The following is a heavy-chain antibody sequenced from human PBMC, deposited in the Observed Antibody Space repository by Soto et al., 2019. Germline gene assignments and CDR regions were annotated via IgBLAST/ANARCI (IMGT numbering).Heavy chain of an antibody. Sequence: GESLKISCKGSGYSFSNYWISWVRQMPGKGLEWMGRIDPSDSYIEYSPSFRGHVPISTDKSNSTAYLQWNSLKASDAARYFCVSFADSDDCSGYWTFEIWGRGTLVTVSS. CDR3: VSFADSDDCSGYWTFEI. CDR2: IDPSDSYI. J-gene: IGHJ3*02. V-gene: IGHV5-10-1*01. CDR1: GYSFSNYW. D-gene: IGHD3-22*01.